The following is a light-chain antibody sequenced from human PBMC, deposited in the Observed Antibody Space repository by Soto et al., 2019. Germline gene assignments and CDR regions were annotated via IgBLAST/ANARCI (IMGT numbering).Light chain of an antibody. CDR2: SHN. Sequence: QLVLTQPPSASGTPGQRVTITCSGSSSNIGSNTVNWYQQLPGTAPKLLIYSHNQRPSGVPDRFSGSKSGTSASLAISGLQSADEADYYCAAWDDSLNAVVFGGGTKLTVL. J-gene: IGLJ2*01. V-gene: IGLV1-44*01. CDR3: AAWDDSLNAVV. CDR1: SSNIGSNT.